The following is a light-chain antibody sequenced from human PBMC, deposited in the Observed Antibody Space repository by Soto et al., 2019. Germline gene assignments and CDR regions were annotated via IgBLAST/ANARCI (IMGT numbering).Light chain of an antibody. CDR2: AAS. CDR1: QSISSY. Sequence: DIQMTQSPSSLSASVGDRVTITCQASQSISSYLNWYHQKPGKAPRLLIYAASSLQSGVPSRFSGSGSGTDFTLTISSLQPEDFASYYCQQSYSIPYTFGQGTKLEIK. CDR3: QQSYSIPYT. J-gene: IGKJ2*01. V-gene: IGKV1-39*01.